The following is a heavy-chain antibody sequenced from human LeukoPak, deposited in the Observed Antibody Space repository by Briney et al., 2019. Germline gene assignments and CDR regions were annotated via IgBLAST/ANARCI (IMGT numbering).Heavy chain of an antibody. CDR3: ARDLGSSGYEGFDY. V-gene: IGHV3-23*01. D-gene: IGHD3-22*01. CDR2: VSDSGSDT. CDR1: GFTFSNHG. Sequence: GGSLRLSCAASGFTFSNHGMSWVRQASGKGLEWVSAVSDSGSDTYYADSVKGRFTVSRDNSKNTVYLQMNSLRAEDTAVYYCARDLGSSGYEGFDYWGQGTLVTVSS. J-gene: IGHJ4*02.